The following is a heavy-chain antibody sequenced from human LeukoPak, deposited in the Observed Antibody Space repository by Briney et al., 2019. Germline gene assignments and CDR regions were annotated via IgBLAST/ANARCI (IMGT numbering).Heavy chain of an antibody. CDR3: VPSANYYYFDY. CDR1: GYTFTGYY. CDR2: INPKSGGT. Sequence: ASVKVSCKASGYTFTGYYMHWVRQAPGLGFEWMGWINPKSGGTSYPQKFQGRLTMARDTSISTAYMELSRLRSDDTAVYYCVPSANYYYFDYWGQGTLVTVSS. D-gene: IGHD4/OR15-4a*01. J-gene: IGHJ4*02. V-gene: IGHV1-2*02.